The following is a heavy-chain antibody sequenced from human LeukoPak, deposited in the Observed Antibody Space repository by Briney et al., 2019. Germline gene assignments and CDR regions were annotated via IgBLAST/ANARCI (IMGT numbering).Heavy chain of an antibody. Sequence: GASLKISCQGSGSIFTSYWIGWVRQLPGKGLEWMGVIYPGDSDTRYSPSFQGQVTISADKSISTAYLQWSSLKASDTAMYYCARRISGYYAPLDYWGQGTLVTVSS. V-gene: IGHV5-51*01. J-gene: IGHJ4*02. D-gene: IGHD3-22*01. CDR1: GSIFTSYW. CDR3: ARRISGYYAPLDY. CDR2: IYPGDSDT.